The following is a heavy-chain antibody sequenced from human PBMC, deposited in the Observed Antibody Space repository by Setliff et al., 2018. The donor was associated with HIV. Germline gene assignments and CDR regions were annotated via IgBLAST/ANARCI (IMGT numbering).Heavy chain of an antibody. Sequence: GGSLRLSCAASGFTLSDYYMSWIRQAPGKGLEWVSYISSSSSYTNYADSVKGRFTISRDNAKNSLFLQMNSLRAEDTAVYYCASIELAAMVPVDYWGQGTLVTVSS. V-gene: IGHV3-11*06. J-gene: IGHJ4*02. CDR1: GFTLSDYY. CDR3: ASIELAAMVPVDY. CDR2: ISSSSSYT. D-gene: IGHD5-18*01.